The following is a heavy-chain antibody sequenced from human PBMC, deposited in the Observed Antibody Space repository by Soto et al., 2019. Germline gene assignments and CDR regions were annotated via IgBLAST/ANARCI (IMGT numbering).Heavy chain of an antibody. V-gene: IGHV3-48*02. Sequence: GALRLSCAAFGFKISSSSMNWVRQAPGRGLEWAAYISDSGSNTLYADSVKGRFTVSRDTAKNSLYLQMSGLRDEDRAVNYCARYYYDSSGYDGMDVWGQGTTVTVSS. CDR2: ISDSGSNT. D-gene: IGHD3-22*01. CDR1: GFKISSSS. CDR3: ARYYYDSSGYDGMDV. J-gene: IGHJ6*02.